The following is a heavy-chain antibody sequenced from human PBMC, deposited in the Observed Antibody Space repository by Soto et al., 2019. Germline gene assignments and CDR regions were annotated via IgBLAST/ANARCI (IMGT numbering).Heavy chain of an antibody. Sequence: SETLSLTCTVSGGSISSYYWSWIRQPPGKGLEWIGYIYYSGSTNYNPSLKSRVTISVDTSKNQFSLKLSSVTAADTAVYYCARSNRDGYNEGFRRPGWFDPWGQGTLVTVS. CDR2: IYYSGST. CDR3: ARSNRDGYNEGFRRPGWFDP. CDR1: GGSISSYY. V-gene: IGHV4-59*01. D-gene: IGHD5-12*01. J-gene: IGHJ5*02.